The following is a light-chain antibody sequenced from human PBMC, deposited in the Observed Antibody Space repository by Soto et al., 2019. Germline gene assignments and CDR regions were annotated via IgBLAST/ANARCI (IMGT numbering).Light chain of an antibody. CDR2: KAS. J-gene: IGKJ1*01. Sequence: DIQMTQSPSTLSASVGDRVTITCRASQSISSYLAWYQQKPGKAPKLLIYKASSLESGVPSRFSGSGSGTEFALIISSPQPDDFATYYCQQYNTYQWTFGQGTKVEIK. CDR1: QSISSY. CDR3: QQYNTYQWT. V-gene: IGKV1-5*03.